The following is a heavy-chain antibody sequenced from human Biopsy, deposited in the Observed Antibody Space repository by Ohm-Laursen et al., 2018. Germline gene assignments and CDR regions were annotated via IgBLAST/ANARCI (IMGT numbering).Heavy chain of an antibody. V-gene: IGHV1-8*01. Sequence: ASVKVSCNASGYSFSTYDVNWVRQARGQGLEWMGWMIPSSGKTGYAQRFQGRVTLTMNTSISTAYMELSGLRSEDTAVYFCARGYSRRVSIFEASIYWFDTWGQGTLVTVPS. CDR3: ARGYSRRVSIFEASIYWFDT. CDR2: MIPSSGKT. J-gene: IGHJ5*02. CDR1: GYSFSTYD. D-gene: IGHD6-6*01.